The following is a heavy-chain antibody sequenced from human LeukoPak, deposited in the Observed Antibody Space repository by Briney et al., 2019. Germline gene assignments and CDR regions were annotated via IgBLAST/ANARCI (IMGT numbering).Heavy chain of an antibody. D-gene: IGHD3-16*01. J-gene: IGHJ4*02. CDR3: ARDGGD. CDR1: GGTFSSYA. V-gene: IGHV1-69*05. CDR2: IIPMFGTA. Sequence: EASVKVSCKASGGTFSSYAISWVRQAPGQGLEWMGGIIPMFGTANYAQKFQGRVTITTDESTNTAHMELSSLRSEDTAVYYCARDGGDWGQGTLVTVSS.